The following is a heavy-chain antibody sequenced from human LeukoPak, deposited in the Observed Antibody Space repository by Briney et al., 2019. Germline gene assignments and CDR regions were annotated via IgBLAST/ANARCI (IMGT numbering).Heavy chain of an antibody. J-gene: IGHJ4*02. CDR1: GLPLISNY. Sequence: PGGSLRLSFSASGLPLISNYMSWVRQAPGKGLEWVSVIYSGGSTYYADSVKGRFTISRDNSKNTLYLQMTSLRAEDTAVYHCAGGLAYCSGGSCYWMGSNFDYWGQGTLVTVSS. D-gene: IGHD2-15*01. CDR2: IYSGGST. V-gene: IGHV3-53*01. CDR3: AGGLAYCSGGSCYWMGSNFDY.